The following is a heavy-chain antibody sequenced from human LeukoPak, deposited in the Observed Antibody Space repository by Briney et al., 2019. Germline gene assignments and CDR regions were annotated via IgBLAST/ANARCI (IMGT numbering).Heavy chain of an antibody. V-gene: IGHV6-1*01. D-gene: IGHD3-16*01. J-gene: IGHJ4*02. Sequence: SQTLSLTFAISGDSVSTNNVAWNWIRQSPSRGLEWLGSTYYRSKWYNDYAVSVKSRITINPDTSKNQFSLQLNSVTPDDTAMYYCAREDLGAAYFDFWGQGTLVTVSS. CDR2: TYYRSKWYN. CDR1: GDSVSTNNVA. CDR3: AREDLGAAYFDF.